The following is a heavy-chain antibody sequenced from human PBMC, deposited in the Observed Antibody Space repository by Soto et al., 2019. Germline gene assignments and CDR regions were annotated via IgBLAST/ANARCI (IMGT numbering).Heavy chain of an antibody. V-gene: IGHV4-39*01. J-gene: IGHJ3*02. CDR3: ARRRGFWSGYYPDAFDI. Sequence: PSEILSLTCTVSGGSISSSSYYWGWIRQPPGKGLEWIGSIYYSGSTYYNPSLKSRVTISVDTSKNQFSLKLSSVTAADTAVYYCARRRGFWSGYYPDAFDIWGQGTMVTVSS. CDR2: IYYSGST. CDR1: GGSISSSSYY. D-gene: IGHD3-3*01.